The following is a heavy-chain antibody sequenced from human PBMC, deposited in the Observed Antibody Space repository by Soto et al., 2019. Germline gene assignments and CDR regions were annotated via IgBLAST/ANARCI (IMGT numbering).Heavy chain of an antibody. Sequence: PSETLSLTCTVSGDSMSSSTYFWGWVRQPPGKGLEWIGSIYYSGSTYYNPSLKSRVTISVDTSKNHFSLKLSSVTAADTAVYYCARHLGEGYFDYWGQGTLVTVSS. CDR3: ARHLGEGYFDY. J-gene: IGHJ4*02. CDR2: IYYSGST. CDR1: GDSMSSSTYF. V-gene: IGHV4-39*01.